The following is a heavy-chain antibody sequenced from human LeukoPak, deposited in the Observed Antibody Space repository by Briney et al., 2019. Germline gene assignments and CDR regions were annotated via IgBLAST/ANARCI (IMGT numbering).Heavy chain of an antibody. Sequence: QPGGSLRLSCAASGFTFSNYGMSWVRQAPGKGLEWVSAISGSGGSTYYADSVKGRFPISRDNSKNTLYLQMNSLRAEDTAVYHCAKDCTNGVCYALDIWGQGTMVTVSS. J-gene: IGHJ3*02. CDR2: ISGSGGST. D-gene: IGHD2-8*01. CDR1: GFTFSNYG. V-gene: IGHV3-23*01. CDR3: AKDCTNGVCYALDI.